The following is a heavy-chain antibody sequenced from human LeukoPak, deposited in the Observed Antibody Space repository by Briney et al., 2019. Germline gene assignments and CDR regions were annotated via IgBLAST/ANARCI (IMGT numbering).Heavy chain of an antibody. CDR1: GGSFSGYY. CDR2: INHSGST. Sequence: NPSETLSLTCAVYGGSFSGYYWSWIRQPPGKGLEWIGEINHSGSTNYNPSLKSRVTISVDTSKNQFSLKLSSVTAADTAVYYCARRRRSYYYGSGSYLDYWGQGTLVTVSS. CDR3: ARRRRSYYYGSGSYLDY. D-gene: IGHD3-10*01. V-gene: IGHV4-34*01. J-gene: IGHJ4*02.